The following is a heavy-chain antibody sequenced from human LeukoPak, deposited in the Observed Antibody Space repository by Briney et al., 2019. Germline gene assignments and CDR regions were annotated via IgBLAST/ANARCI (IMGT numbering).Heavy chain of an antibody. Sequence: SETLSLTCTVSGGSVSSGSYYWSWIRQPPGKGLEWIGYIYYSGSTKYNPSLKSRVTISVDTSKNQFSLKLSSVTAADTAVYYCARDQNSPYNTGRGFDPWGQGTWSPSPQ. CDR2: IYYSGST. V-gene: IGHV4-61*01. D-gene: IGHD6-19*01. CDR3: ARDQNSPYNTGRGFDP. CDR1: GGSVSSGSYY. J-gene: IGHJ5*02.